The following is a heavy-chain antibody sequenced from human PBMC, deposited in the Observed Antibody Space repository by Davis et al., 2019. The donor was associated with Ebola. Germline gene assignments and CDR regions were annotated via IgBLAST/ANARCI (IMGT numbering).Heavy chain of an antibody. D-gene: IGHD2/OR15-2a*01. J-gene: IGHJ4*02. CDR1: GFTFSSYW. V-gene: IGHV3-74*01. CDR3: ARDRTETPLRILYYFDY. CDR2: INTDGSFT. Sequence: GESLKISCAASGFTFSSYWMHWVRQPPGKGLVWVSRINTDGSFTDYADSVKGRFTISRDNAKSSLYLQMNRLRADDSAVYYCARDRTETPLRILYYFDYWGQGTLVTVSS.